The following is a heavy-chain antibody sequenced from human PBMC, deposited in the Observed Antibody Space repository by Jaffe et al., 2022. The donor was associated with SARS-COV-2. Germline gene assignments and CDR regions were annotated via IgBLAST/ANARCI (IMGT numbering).Heavy chain of an antibody. CDR1: GGTFSGYA. D-gene: IGHD3-16*02. CDR2: IIPIFGTA. Sequence: QVQLVQSGAEVKKPGSSVKVSCKASGGTFSGYAINWVRQAPGQGLEWMGGIIPIFGTANYAQKFQGRVTLTADESTSTAYMELSSLRSEDTAVYYCARDAPGELSLDYYYYMDVWGKGTTVTVSS. J-gene: IGHJ6*03. V-gene: IGHV1-69*01. CDR3: ARDAPGELSLDYYYYMDV.